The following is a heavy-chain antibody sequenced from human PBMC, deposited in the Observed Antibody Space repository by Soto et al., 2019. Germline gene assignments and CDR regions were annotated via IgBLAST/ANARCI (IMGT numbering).Heavy chain of an antibody. CDR3: ARAEDTAMVGFDY. Sequence: PSETLSLTCAASGGSISSGGYSWSWIRQPPGKGLEWIGYIYHSGSTYYNPSLKSRVTISVDRSKNQFSLKLSSVTAADTAVYYCARAEDTAMVGFDYWGQGTLVTVSS. CDR1: GGSISSGGYS. CDR2: IYHSGST. V-gene: IGHV4-30-2*01. J-gene: IGHJ4*02. D-gene: IGHD5-18*01.